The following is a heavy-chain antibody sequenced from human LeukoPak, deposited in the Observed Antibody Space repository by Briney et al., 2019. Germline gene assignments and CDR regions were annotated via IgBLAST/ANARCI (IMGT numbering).Heavy chain of an antibody. CDR3: ARWNIVVVPAAILPFDY. Sequence: SQTLSLTCTVSGGSISSGDYYWSWIRQPPGKGLEWIGYIYYSGSTYYNPSLKSRVTISVDTSKNQFSLKLSSVTAADTAVYYCARWNIVVVPAAILPFDYWGQGILVTVSS. D-gene: IGHD2-2*02. V-gene: IGHV4-30-4*08. CDR1: GGSISSGDYY. J-gene: IGHJ4*02. CDR2: IYYSGST.